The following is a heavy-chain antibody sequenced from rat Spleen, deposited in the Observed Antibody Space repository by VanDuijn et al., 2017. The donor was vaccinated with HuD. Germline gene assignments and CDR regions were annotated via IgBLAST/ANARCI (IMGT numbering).Heavy chain of an antibody. CDR2: INYEGSSI. CDR1: GFTFSNYY. Sequence: EVQLVESDGGLVQPGRSLKLSCAASGFTFSNYYMAWVRQAPKKGLEWVASINYEGSSIYYGESVKGRFTISRDNAKSTLYLQMNSLRSEDTATYYCARGPPFDYWGQGVMVTVSS. D-gene: IGHD3-1*01. V-gene: IGHV5-22*01. CDR3: ARGPPFDY. J-gene: IGHJ2*01.